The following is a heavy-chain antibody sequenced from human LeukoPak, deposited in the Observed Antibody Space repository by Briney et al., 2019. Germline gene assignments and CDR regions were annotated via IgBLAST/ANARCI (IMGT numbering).Heavy chain of an antibody. CDR2: INHSGST. CDR1: GGSFSGYY. J-gene: IGHJ3*02. D-gene: IGHD6-19*01. Sequence: SETLSLTCAVYGGSFSGYYWSWICQPPGKGLEWIGEINHSGSTNYNPSLKSRVTISVDTSKNQFSLKLSSVTAADTAVYYCARGGRQWLVRSYDAFDIWGQGTMVTVSS. CDR3: ARGGRQWLVRSYDAFDI. V-gene: IGHV4-34*01.